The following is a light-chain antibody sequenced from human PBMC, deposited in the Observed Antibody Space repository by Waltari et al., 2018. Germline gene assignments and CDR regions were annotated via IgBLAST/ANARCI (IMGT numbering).Light chain of an antibody. V-gene: IGLV1-44*01. CDR2: TND. Sequence: QSVLTQPPSTSGTPGQRVSIPCSGSDSNIGRNAVNWYQHPPGTAPKPLIYTNDHRPSGVPDRFSASKSGTSASLAISGLQFEDEADYFCSVWDDSLNGPVFGGRTKLTVL. CDR1: DSNIGRNA. CDR3: SVWDDSLNGPV. J-gene: IGLJ2*01.